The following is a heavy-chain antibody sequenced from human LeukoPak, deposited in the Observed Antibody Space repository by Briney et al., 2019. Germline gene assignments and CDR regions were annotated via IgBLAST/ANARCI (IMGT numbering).Heavy chain of an antibody. D-gene: IGHD5-12*01. CDR2: ISGSGGST. CDR3: ARDKVVATIDYYYGMDV. Sequence: GGSLRLSCAASGFTFSSYAMSWVRQAPGKGLEWVSAISGSGGSTYCADSVKGRFTISRDNSKNTLYLQMNSLRAEDTAVYYCARDKVVATIDYYYGMDVWGQGTTVTVSS. J-gene: IGHJ6*02. CDR1: GFTFSSYA. V-gene: IGHV3-23*01.